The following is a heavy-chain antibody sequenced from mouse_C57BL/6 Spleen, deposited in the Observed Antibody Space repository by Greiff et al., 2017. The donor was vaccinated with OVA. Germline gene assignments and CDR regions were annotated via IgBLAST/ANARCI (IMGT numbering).Heavy chain of an antibody. J-gene: IGHJ4*01. V-gene: IGHV5-9-1*02. CDR1: GFTFSSYA. D-gene: IGHD1-1*02. CDR2: ISSGGDYI. Sequence: EVQGVESGAGLVKPGGSLKLSCAASGFTFSSYAMSWVRQTPEKRLEWVAYISSGGDYIYYADTVKGRFTISRDNARNTLYLQMSSLKSEDTAMYYCTRDALLDYAMDYWGQGTSVTVSS. CDR3: TRDALLDYAMDY.